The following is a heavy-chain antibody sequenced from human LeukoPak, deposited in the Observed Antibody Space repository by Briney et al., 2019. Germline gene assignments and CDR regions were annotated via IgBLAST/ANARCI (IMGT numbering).Heavy chain of an antibody. CDR3: ARVATGSFEAFDI. CDR2: IKQDGSEE. Sequence: GGSLRLSCAASGFTFSSFWMSWVRQAPGRGLEWVANIKQDGSEEYYVDSVKGRFTISRDNAKTSLYLQMNSLRAEDTGLYYCARVATGSFEAFDIWGQGTMVTVSS. V-gene: IGHV3-7*01. CDR1: GFTFSSFW. J-gene: IGHJ3*02. D-gene: IGHD5-12*01.